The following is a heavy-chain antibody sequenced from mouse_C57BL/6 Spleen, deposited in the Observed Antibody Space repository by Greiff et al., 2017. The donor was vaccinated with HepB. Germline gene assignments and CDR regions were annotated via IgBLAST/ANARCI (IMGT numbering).Heavy chain of an antibody. CDR2: IYWDDDK. J-gene: IGHJ4*01. V-gene: IGHV8-12*01. Sequence: QVTLKESGPGILQSSQTLSLTCSFSGFSLSTSGMGVSWIRQPSGQGLEWLAHIYWDDDKRYNPSLKSRHTISKDTSRNQVFLKNTSVDTADTATYYYARKTNWDPLYYAMDYWGQGTSVTVSS. CDR3: ARKTNWDPLYYAMDY. CDR1: GFSLSTSGMG. D-gene: IGHD4-1*01.